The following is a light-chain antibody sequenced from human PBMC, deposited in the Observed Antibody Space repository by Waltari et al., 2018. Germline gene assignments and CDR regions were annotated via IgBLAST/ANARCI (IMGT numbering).Light chain of an antibody. CDR3: QSYDNRLNASV. V-gene: IGLV1-40*01. Sequence: QSVLTQLPSVSGAPGQRVTVGCTGSSSNIGAGYAVHWYQHLPGTAPKLLIYGNRNRPSGVPDRFSGSKSGPSASLAITGLQAKDEADYYCQSYDNRLNASVFGGGTKLTVL. J-gene: IGLJ3*02. CDR1: SSNIGAGYA. CDR2: GNR.